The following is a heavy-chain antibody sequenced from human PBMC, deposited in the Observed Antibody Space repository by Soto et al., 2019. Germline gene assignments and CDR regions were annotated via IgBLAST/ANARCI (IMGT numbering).Heavy chain of an antibody. V-gene: IGHV4-30-4*01. Sequence: SETLSLTGTVSGGSISSGDYYWSWIRQPPGKGLEWIGYIYYIGSTYYNPSLKSRVTISVDTSKNQFSLKLSSVTAADTAVYYCARVGTTTAQSRFFDYFGQGTLVTLCS. CDR2: IYYIGST. CDR3: ARVGTTTAQSRFFDY. J-gene: IGHJ4*02. CDR1: GGSISSGDYY. D-gene: IGHD1-26*01.